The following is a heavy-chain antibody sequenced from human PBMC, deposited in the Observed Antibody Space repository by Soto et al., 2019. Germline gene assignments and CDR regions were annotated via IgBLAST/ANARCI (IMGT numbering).Heavy chain of an antibody. J-gene: IGHJ6*02. Sequence: SETLSLTCTVSGHSISNYYWSWIRQPPRKGLEWIGYFFRPGTTVYNPSLKSRVTISVDTSKNHLSLKLISVTAADTAVYFCARNSNTSLLLYYYYGMDVWGHGTTVTVSS. D-gene: IGHD2-2*01. CDR2: FFRPGTT. V-gene: IGHV4-59*01. CDR1: GHSISNYY. CDR3: ARNSNTSLLLYYYYGMDV.